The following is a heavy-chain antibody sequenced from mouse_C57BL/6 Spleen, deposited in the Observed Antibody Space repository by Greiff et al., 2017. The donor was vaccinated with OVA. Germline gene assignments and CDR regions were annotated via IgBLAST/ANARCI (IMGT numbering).Heavy chain of an antibody. CDR1: GFTFSDYY. V-gene: IGHV5-16*01. CDR2: INYDGSST. Sequence: DVMLVESEGGLVQPGSSMKLSCTASGFTFSDYYMAWVRQVPEKGLEWVANINYDGSSTYYLDSLKSRFIISRDNAKNILYLQMSSLKSEDTATYYCARDWNAMDYWGQGTSVTVSS. J-gene: IGHJ4*01. CDR3: ARDWNAMDY.